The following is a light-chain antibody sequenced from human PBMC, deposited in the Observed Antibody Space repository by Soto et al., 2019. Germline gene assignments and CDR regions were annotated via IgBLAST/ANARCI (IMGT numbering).Light chain of an antibody. CDR2: DVS. V-gene: IGLV2-14*01. CDR3: SAYTGGSPFRWV. J-gene: IGLJ3*02. CDR1: SSDIGGYNY. Sequence: QSALTQPASVSGSPGQWVTISCTGTSSDIGGYNYFSWYQQHPGIAPNLMIYDVSNRPSGVSNRLSGSKSGNTAALTISGLQAEDEADDYCSAYTGGSPFRWVFGGGTKLTVL.